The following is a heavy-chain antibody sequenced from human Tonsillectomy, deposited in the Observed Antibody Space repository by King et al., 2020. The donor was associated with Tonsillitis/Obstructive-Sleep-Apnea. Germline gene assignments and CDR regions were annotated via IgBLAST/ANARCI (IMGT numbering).Heavy chain of an antibody. CDR3: AKGHGDDDGFDV. J-gene: IGHJ3*01. V-gene: IGHV3-23*04. CDR2: ITGTSFTT. Sequence: VQLVESGGGLVQPGGSLRLSCAASGFTFSTYTMSWVRQAPGKGREWVSSITGTSFTTYYANSVKGRFTISRDNSKNTLHLQMNSLRAEDTAVYHCAKGHGDDDGFDVWGQGSMVTVSS. D-gene: IGHD4-17*01. CDR1: GFTFSTYT.